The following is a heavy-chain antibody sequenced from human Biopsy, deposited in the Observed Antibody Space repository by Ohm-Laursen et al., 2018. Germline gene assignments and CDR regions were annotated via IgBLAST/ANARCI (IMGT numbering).Heavy chain of an antibody. V-gene: IGHV4-59*01. Sequence: GTLSLTCIVSGGSISGYHWSWIRKSPGKGLEWIGYIYYTGSTNYNPSVKSRVTISVDTSKNQFSLKLNSVTAADTTVYFCARDSRGGHLNTTLITGKNLDSWGQGILVAVSS. CDR1: GGSISGYH. CDR2: IYYTGST. J-gene: IGHJ4*02. D-gene: IGHD3-16*01. CDR3: ARDSRGGHLNTTLITGKNLDS.